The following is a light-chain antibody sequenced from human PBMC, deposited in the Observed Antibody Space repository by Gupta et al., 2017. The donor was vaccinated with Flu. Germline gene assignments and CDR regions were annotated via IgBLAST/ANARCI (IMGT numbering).Light chain of an antibody. J-gene: IGLJ3*02. V-gene: IGLV3-21*02. CDR3: HVWDANSHRWV. CDR1: AVGSGR. CDR2: DDT. Sequence: GGDAVGSGRVHWSQQKPGQAPVVIVYDDTDRPAGIPERFSGSNSGNTAMLTITRVEAGDEADYCCHVWDANSHRWVFGGGTKLTVL.